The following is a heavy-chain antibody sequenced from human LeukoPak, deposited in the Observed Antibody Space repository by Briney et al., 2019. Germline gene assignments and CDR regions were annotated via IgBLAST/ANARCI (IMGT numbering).Heavy chain of an antibody. D-gene: IGHD4-17*01. J-gene: IGHJ6*03. CDR2: ISDSGGSA. CDR3: ARTPVTDFYYYYYMDV. CDR1: GFTFNTYA. V-gene: IGHV3-23*01. Sequence: GGSLRLSCAASGFTFNTYAISWVRQAPGKGLEWVSAISDSGGSAYYVDSVKGRFTISRDNSKNTLYLQMNSLRAEDTALYYCARTPVTDFYYYYYMDVWGRGTLVTVSS.